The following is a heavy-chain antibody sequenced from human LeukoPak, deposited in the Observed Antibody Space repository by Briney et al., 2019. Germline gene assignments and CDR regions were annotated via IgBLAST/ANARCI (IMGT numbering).Heavy chain of an antibody. CDR2: ISSSGSAI. CDR3: ARDRSSWYAWFDP. Sequence: GGSLRLSCAASGFTFSDYYMSWIRQAPGKGLEWVSYISSSGSAIYYADSAKGRFTISRDNAKNSLYLQMNSLRAEDTAVYYCARDRSSWYAWFDPWGQGTLVTVSS. J-gene: IGHJ5*02. V-gene: IGHV3-11*01. CDR1: GFTFSDYY. D-gene: IGHD6-13*01.